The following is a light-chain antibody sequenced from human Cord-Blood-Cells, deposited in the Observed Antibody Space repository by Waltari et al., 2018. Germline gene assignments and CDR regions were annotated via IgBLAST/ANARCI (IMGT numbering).Light chain of an antibody. V-gene: IGLV2-14*01. CDR2: EVR. CDR1: SSDVGGYNS. CDR3: SSYTSSSTLVV. Sequence: QSALTPPASVSGSPGQSITISCTGTSSDVGGYNSVSCYQQHPGNAPKLMIYEVRNRPSGVSNRFSGSKSGNTASLTISGLQAEDEADYYCSSYTSSSTLVVFGGGTKLTVL. J-gene: IGLJ2*01.